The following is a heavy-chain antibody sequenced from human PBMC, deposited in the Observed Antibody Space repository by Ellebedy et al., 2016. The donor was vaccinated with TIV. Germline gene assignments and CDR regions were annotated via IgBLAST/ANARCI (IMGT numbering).Heavy chain of an antibody. CDR2: MCYSGGNT. V-gene: IGHV3-23*01. D-gene: IGHD4-17*01. CDR1: GFTFSSYA. Sequence: GESLKISCVASGFTFSSYAMSWVRQAPGKGLEWVSTMCYSGGNTYCAGSVKGRFTISRDNSKNTLFLQMNSLRAEDTAVYYCAKDLYGDYLMDVWGKGTTVTVSS. J-gene: IGHJ6*03. CDR3: AKDLYGDYLMDV.